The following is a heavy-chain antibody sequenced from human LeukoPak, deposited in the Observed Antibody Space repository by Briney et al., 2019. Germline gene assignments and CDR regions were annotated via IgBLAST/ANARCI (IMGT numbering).Heavy chain of an antibody. CDR2: ISGSGSST. CDR3: AKREGDYYYDSSGYGAFDI. Sequence: GGSLRLSCAASGFTFSTYAMTWVRQAPGKGLEWVSVISGSGSSTSYADSVKGRFTISRDNSKNTLYLQMNSLRAEDTAVYYCAKREGDYYYDSSGYGAFDIWGQGTMVTVSS. V-gene: IGHV3-23*01. D-gene: IGHD3-22*01. J-gene: IGHJ3*02. CDR1: GFTFSTYA.